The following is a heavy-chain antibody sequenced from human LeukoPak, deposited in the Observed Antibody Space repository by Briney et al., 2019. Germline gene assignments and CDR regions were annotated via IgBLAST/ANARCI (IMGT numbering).Heavy chain of an antibody. D-gene: IGHD1-1*01. CDR1: GFTFNNYW. V-gene: IGHV3-7*01. J-gene: IGHJ4*02. CDR3: ARLTGTTGFDY. Sequence: PGGSLRLSCAASGFTFNNYWMSWVRQAPGKGLEWVANIKQDGSDKYYVDSVKGRFTISRDNAKNSLYLQLNSLRADDTAVYYCARLTGTTGFDYWGQGTLVTVSS. CDR2: IKQDGSDK.